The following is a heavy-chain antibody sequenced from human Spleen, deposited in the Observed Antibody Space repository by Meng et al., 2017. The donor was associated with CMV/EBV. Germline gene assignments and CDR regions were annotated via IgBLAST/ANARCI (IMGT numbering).Heavy chain of an antibody. Sequence: FTNYGISWVRQAPGQGLEWMGWISAYNGNTNYAQKLQGRVIMTTDTSTSTAYMELRSLRSDDTAVYYCARDLWGGSGSYSYYYGMDVWGQGTTVTVSS. V-gene: IGHV1-18*01. D-gene: IGHD3-10*01. J-gene: IGHJ6*02. CDR3: ARDLWGGSGSYSYYYGMDV. CDR1: FTNYG. CDR2: ISAYNGNT.